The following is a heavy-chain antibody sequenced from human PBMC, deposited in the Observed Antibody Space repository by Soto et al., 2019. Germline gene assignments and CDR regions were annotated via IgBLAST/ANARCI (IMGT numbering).Heavy chain of an antibody. V-gene: IGHV1-18*01. Sequence: ASVKVSCKASGYTFSSYGISWVRQATGKGLEWMGWISAYNGNTNYAQKLQGRVTMTTDTSTSTAYMELRSLRSDDTAVYYCATGSTVTTYYYYYYMDVWGKGTTVTVSS. CDR2: ISAYNGNT. D-gene: IGHD4-17*01. CDR1: GYTFSSYG. CDR3: ATGSTVTTYYYYYYMDV. J-gene: IGHJ6*03.